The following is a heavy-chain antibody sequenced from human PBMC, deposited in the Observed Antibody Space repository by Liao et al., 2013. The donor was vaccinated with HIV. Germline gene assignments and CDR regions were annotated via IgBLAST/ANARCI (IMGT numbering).Heavy chain of an antibody. D-gene: IGHD3-3*01. CDR3: ARTDQYYDFWNGYENWFDP. Sequence: QVQLQESVPGLVKPSQTLSLTCTVSGGSINSGNYYWSWIRQPAGKGLEWIGRIYSSGSANYNPSLKSRVTMSVDTSKNQFSLKLSSVTAADTAVYYCARTDQYYDFWNGYENWFDPWGQGTLVTVSS. V-gene: IGHV4-61*02. J-gene: IGHJ5*02. CDR2: IYSSGSA. CDR1: GGSINSGNYY.